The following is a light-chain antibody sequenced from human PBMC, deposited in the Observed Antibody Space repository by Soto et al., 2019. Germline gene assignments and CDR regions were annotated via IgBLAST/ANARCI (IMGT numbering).Light chain of an antibody. CDR1: QSVSSY. J-gene: IGKJ3*01. Sequence: EIVLTQSPATLSLSPGERATLSCRASQSVSSYLAWYQQKPGQAPRLLIYDASSRATGIPARFSGSGSGTDLTLTISSLEPEDFAVYYCQRRSNWRDIFTFGPWTKVDI. CDR3: QRRSNWRDIFT. V-gene: IGKV3-11*01. CDR2: DAS.